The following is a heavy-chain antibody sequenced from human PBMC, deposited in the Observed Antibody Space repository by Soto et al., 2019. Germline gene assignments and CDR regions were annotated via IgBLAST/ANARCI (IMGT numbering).Heavy chain of an antibody. Sequence: PSETLSLTCTVSGGSISSYYWSWIRQPAGKGLEWIGRISTSGSTNYNPSLKSRVTMSVDTSKNQFSLKLRSVTAADTAVYYCARDVAYSSSSGWFDPWGQGTLVTVSS. CDR1: GGSISSYY. V-gene: IGHV4-4*07. J-gene: IGHJ5*02. D-gene: IGHD6-6*01. CDR3: ARDVAYSSSSGWFDP. CDR2: ISTSGST.